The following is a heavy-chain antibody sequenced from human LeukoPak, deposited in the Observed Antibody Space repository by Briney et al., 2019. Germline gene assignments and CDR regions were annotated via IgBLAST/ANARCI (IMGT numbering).Heavy chain of an antibody. V-gene: IGHV4-4*02. CDR2: IFHAGTT. J-gene: IGHJ4*02. CDR3: MRTYCSNISCFYFDY. D-gene: IGHD2-2*01. CDR1: GASISSSNW. Sequence: PSGTLSLTCAVSGASISSSNWWSWARQPPGKGLEWTGEIFHAGTTNYNPSLQGRVTISVDYSRNQFSLKLTSVTAADTAVYYCMRTYCSNISCFYFDYWGQGTLVTVSS.